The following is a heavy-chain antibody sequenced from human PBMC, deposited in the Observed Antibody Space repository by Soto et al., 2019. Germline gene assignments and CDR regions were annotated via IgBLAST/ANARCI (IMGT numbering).Heavy chain of an antibody. CDR1: GFTFDDYA. V-gene: IGHV3-9*01. CDR3: AKERNYYGSGSPFDY. Sequence: GGSLCLTCAASGFTFDDYAMHWVRQAPGKGLEWVSGISWNGGSIGYADSVKGRFTISRDNAKHSLYLQMTSLRAEDTALYYCAKERNYYGSGSPFDYWGQGTLVTVSS. J-gene: IGHJ4*02. CDR2: ISWNGGSI. D-gene: IGHD3-10*01.